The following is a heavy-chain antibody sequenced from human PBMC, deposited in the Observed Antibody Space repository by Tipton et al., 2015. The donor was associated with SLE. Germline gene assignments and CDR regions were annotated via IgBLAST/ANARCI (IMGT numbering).Heavy chain of an antibody. J-gene: IGHJ5*02. CDR1: GGSIRSSF. CDR3: ARGQQGSYYDAGSGNWFDP. D-gene: IGHD1-26*01. V-gene: IGHV4-59*12. CDR2: VYYSGTT. Sequence: TLSLTCTVSGGSIRSSFWTWIRQRPGKGLEWIGYVYYSGTTKYNPSLKSRVTISVDTSKNQFSLRLSSVTAADTAVYYCARGQQGSYYDAGSGNWFDPWGQGTLVTVSS.